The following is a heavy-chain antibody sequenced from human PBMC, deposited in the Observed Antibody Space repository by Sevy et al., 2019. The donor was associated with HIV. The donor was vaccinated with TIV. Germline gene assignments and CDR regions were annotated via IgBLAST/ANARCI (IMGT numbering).Heavy chain of an antibody. V-gene: IGHV3-53*01. J-gene: IGHJ4*02. CDR1: GFTVSSNY. D-gene: IGHD5-18*01. Sequence: GGSLRLSCAASGFTVSSNYMSWVRQAPGKGLEWVSVIYSGGSTYYADSVKGRFTISSDKSKNKLYLQMNTLRAEDTALYYCARVGYSYGYDYWGQGTLVTVSS. CDR2: IYSGGST. CDR3: ARVGYSYGYDY.